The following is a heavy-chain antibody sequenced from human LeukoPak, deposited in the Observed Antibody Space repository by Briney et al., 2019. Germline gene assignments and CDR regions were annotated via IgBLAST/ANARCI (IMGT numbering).Heavy chain of an antibody. CDR1: GFTFSNYW. Sequence: GGSLRLSCTASGFTFSNYWMHWVRQAPGKGLVWVSRINSDARSTSYADSVKGRFTISRDNAKNTLYLQMNSLRAEDTAVYYCARDRRYYMDVWGKGTTVTISS. J-gene: IGHJ6*03. CDR3: ARDRRYYMDV. V-gene: IGHV3-74*01. CDR2: INSDARST.